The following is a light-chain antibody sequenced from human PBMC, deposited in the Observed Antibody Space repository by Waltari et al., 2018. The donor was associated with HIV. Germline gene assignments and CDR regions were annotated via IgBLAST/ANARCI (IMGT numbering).Light chain of an antibody. V-gene: IGLV1-51*01. J-gene: IGLJ1*01. CDR3: GTWDSSLNLYV. Sequence: QSILTQPPSVSAAPGQKVSFSCSGGNSNVENNYVSWYQQVPGKAPRLLIYDNEKRPSGMPDRFSASKAGMSATLDITGLQIVDEADYYCGTWDSSLNLYVFGPGTTVAV. CDR1: NSNVENNY. CDR2: DNE.